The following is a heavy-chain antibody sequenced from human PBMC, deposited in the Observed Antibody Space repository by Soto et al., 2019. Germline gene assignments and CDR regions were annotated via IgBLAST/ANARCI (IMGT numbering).Heavy chain of an antibody. Sequence: GGSLRLSCAASGFTFSSYSMNWVRQAPGKGLEWVSSISSSSSYIYYADSVKGRFTISRDNAKNSLYLQMNSLRAEDTAVYYCARVFEYYYDSSGYYEPKDAFDIWGQGTMVTV. D-gene: IGHD3-22*01. J-gene: IGHJ3*02. CDR1: GFTFSSYS. CDR2: ISSSSSYI. CDR3: ARVFEYYYDSSGYYEPKDAFDI. V-gene: IGHV3-21*01.